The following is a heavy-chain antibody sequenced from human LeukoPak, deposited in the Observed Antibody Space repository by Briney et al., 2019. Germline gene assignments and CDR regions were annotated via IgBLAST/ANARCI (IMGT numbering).Heavy chain of an antibody. CDR2: IYYSGST. J-gene: IGHJ6*03. V-gene: IGHV4-39*01. CDR1: GGSISSSSYY. Sequence: SETLSLTCTVSGGSISSSSYYWGWIRQPPGKGLEWIGSIYYSGSTYYNPSLKSRVTISVDTSKNQFSLKLSSVTAADTAVYYCARARPYYYYYMDVWGKGTTVTVSS. CDR3: ARARPYYYYYMDV.